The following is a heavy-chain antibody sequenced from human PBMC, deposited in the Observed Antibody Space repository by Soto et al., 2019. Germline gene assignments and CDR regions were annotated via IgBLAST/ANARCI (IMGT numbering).Heavy chain of an antibody. D-gene: IGHD5-12*01. Sequence: QVQLVEYGGGVVQPGRSLRLSCRVSGITLNNSGIHWVRQAPGKGLEWMAVISHDGSEQYYADSMKGRLNISRDNSKNKVNLQMNSLRGEDTAIYYCVKDRVPGAYGHYYGMDVWGQGTTVTVSS. CDR2: ISHDGSEQ. CDR1: GITLNNSG. V-gene: IGHV3-30*18. CDR3: VKDRVPGAYGHYYGMDV. J-gene: IGHJ6*02.